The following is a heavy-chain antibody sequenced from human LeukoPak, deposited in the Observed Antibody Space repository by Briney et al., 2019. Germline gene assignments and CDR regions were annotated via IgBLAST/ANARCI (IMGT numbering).Heavy chain of an antibody. V-gene: IGHV4-38-2*02. CDR1: GYSISSGYD. D-gene: IGHD2-15*01. Sequence: SETLSLTCTVSGYSISSGYDWGWMRQAPGKGLEWLGSISQSGNTYNNPSLKSRVTLSVDTSKNQVSLKLPSVSAAATAVYYCARDGSGAHRKGAFDIWGQGTMVTVSS. J-gene: IGHJ3*02. CDR3: ARDGSGAHRKGAFDI. CDR2: ISQSGNT.